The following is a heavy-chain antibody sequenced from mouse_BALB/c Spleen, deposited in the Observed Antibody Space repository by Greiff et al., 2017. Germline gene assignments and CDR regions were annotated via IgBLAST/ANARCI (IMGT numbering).Heavy chain of an antibody. J-gene: IGHJ4*01. Sequence: DVKLVESGGGLVQPGGSMKLSCVASGFTFSNYWMNWVRQSPEKGLEWVAEIRLKSNNYATHYAESVKGRFTISRDDSKSSVYLQMNNLRAEDTGIYYCTPHYYGSSYDAMDYWGQGTSVTVSS. D-gene: IGHD1-1*01. CDR1: GFTFSNYW. CDR2: IRLKSNNYAT. V-gene: IGHV6-6*02. CDR3: TPHYYGSSYDAMDY.